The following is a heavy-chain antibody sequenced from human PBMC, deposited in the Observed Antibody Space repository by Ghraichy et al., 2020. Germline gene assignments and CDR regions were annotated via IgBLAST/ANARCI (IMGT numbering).Heavy chain of an antibody. V-gene: IGHV1-2*02. Sequence: ASVKVSCKASGYTFTGYYMHWVRQAPGQGLEWMGWINPDSGGTNYAQKFQGRVTMTRDTSISTAYMELSRLRSDDTAVYYCARLPGNGSAGKGYYYYGMDVWGQGTTVTVSS. CDR1: GYTFTGYY. D-gene: IGHD6-19*01. J-gene: IGHJ6*02. CDR3: ARLPGNGSAGKGYYYYGMDV. CDR2: INPDSGGT.